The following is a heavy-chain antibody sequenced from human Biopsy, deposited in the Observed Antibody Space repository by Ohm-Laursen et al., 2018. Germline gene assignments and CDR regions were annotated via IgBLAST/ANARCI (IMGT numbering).Heavy chain of an antibody. Sequence: SETLSLTCTVSGVSITAYYWSWIRQPPGKGLQWIGYIYYTGNTDHNPSLQSRVTISVDTSKNHFSLRLRSMTPADTAMYYCARDRGYYSDRTVPGYFDLWGRGTLVTVSS. CDR2: IYYTGNT. V-gene: IGHV4-59*01. CDR3: ARDRGYYSDRTVPGYFDL. CDR1: GVSITAYY. D-gene: IGHD3-22*01. J-gene: IGHJ2*01.